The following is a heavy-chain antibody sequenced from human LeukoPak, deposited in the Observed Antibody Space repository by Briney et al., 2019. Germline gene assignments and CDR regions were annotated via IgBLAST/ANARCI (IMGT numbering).Heavy chain of an antibody. CDR3: AREEVAARHRFRNNWYFDL. J-gene: IGHJ2*01. CDR1: GYSISSGYY. D-gene: IGHD6-6*01. V-gene: IGHV4-38-2*02. CDR2: IYHSGST. Sequence: SETLSLTCTVSGYSISSGYYWGWIRQPPGKGLEWIGSIYHSGSTYYNPSLKSRVTISVDTSKNQFSLKLSSVTAADTAVYYCAREEVAARHRFRNNWYFDLWGRGTLVTVSS.